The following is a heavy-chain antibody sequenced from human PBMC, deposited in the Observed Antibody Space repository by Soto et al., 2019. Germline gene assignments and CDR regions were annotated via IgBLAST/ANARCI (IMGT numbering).Heavy chain of an antibody. Sequence: SETLSLTCTVSGGSISSYYWSWIRQPPGKGLEWIGYIYYSGSTNYNPSLKSRFTISVDTSKNQFSLKLSSVTAADTAVYYCARNTRAHYYDSSGSYGYWGQGTLVTVS. CDR3: ARNTRAHYYDSSGSYGY. V-gene: IGHV4-59*08. CDR2: IYYSGST. CDR1: GGSISSYY. J-gene: IGHJ4*02. D-gene: IGHD3-22*01.